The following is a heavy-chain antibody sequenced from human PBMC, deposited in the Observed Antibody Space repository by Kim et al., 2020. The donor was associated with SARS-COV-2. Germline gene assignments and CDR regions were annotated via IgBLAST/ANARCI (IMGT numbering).Heavy chain of an antibody. CDR3: ARDLRLETYYYDSSGYYGY. D-gene: IGHD3-22*01. J-gene: IGHJ4*02. Sequence: GGSLRLSCAASGFTFSSYSMNWVRQAPGKGLEWVSSISSSSSYIYYADSVKGRFTIPRDNAKNSLYLQMNSLRAEDTAVYYCARDLRLETYYYDSSGYYGYWGQGTLVTVSS. CDR2: ISSSSSYI. CDR1: GFTFSSYS. V-gene: IGHV3-21*01.